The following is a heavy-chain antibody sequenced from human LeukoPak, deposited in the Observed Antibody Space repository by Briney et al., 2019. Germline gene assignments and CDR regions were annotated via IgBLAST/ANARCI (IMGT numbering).Heavy chain of an antibody. V-gene: IGHV4-59*11. CDR3: ARGGGCRSTSCDFDH. CDR1: GASISSLY. CDR2: ISNSGS. Sequence: PSETLSLTCTVSGASISSLYWNWIRQPPGKGLEWIGYISNSGSSYNPSLNSRVTISIDTSKNQFSLNLSSVTAADTAVYYCARGGGCRSTSCDFDHRGQGTLVTVSS. D-gene: IGHD2-2*01. J-gene: IGHJ4*02.